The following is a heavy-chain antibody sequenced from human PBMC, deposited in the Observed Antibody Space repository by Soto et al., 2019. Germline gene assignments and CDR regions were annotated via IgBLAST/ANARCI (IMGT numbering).Heavy chain of an antibody. J-gene: IGHJ4*02. V-gene: IGHV4-31*03. D-gene: IGHD1-20*01. Sequence: NPSETLSLTCTVSGDSISSNGYYWSWIRQHPGKGLEWIGYIYYSGSTYYNPSLKSRVTISLDTSKKQFSLKLSSVTAADTAVYYCARHGGKLGITGTMGNFDYWGQGSLVTVSS. CDR1: GDSISSNGYY. CDR3: ARHGGKLGITGTMGNFDY. CDR2: IYYSGST.